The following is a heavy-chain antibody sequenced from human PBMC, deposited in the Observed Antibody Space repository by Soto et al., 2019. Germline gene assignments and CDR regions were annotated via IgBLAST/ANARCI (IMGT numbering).Heavy chain of an antibody. CDR2: INPNSGGT. CDR1: GYTFTGYY. Sequence: ASVKVSCKASGYTFTGYYMHWVRQAPGQGLEWMGWINPNSGGTNYAQKFQGRVTMTRDTSISTAYMELSRLRSDDTAVYYCAKDLIATVYAVISGYYHGLDVWGQGTAVTVSS. V-gene: IGHV1-2*02. J-gene: IGHJ6*02. D-gene: IGHD2-21*01. CDR3: AKDLIATVYAVISGYYHGLDV.